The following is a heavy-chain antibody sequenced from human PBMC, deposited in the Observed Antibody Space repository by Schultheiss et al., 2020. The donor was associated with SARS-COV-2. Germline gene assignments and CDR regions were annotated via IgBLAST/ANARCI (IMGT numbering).Heavy chain of an antibody. Sequence: GGSLRLSCAASGFTFSSYTMNWVRQAPGKGLEWVSSISSSSTYIYYADSLKGRFTISRDNAENSLYLQMNSLRAEDTAVYYCARGGGATTVVTAGIDYWGQGTLVTVSS. J-gene: IGHJ4*02. CDR3: ARGGGATTVVTAGIDY. CDR1: GFTFSSYT. V-gene: IGHV3-21*01. D-gene: IGHD4-23*01. CDR2: ISSSSTYI.